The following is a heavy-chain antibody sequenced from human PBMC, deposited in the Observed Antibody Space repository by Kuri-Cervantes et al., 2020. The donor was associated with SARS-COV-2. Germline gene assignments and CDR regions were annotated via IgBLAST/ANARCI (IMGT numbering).Heavy chain of an antibody. D-gene: IGHD2-2*02. Sequence: SVKVSCKASGGTFGSYAISWVRQAPGQGLEWMGGITPIFGTANYAQKFQGRVTITTDESTSTAYMELSSLRSEDTAVYYCARGRKYCSSTSCYTVWYFDLWGRGTLVTVSS. CDR3: ARGRKYCSSTSCYTVWYFDL. V-gene: IGHV1-69*05. CDR1: GGTFGSYA. J-gene: IGHJ2*01. CDR2: ITPIFGTA.